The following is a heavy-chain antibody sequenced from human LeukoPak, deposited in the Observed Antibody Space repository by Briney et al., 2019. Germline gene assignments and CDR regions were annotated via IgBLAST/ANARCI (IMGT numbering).Heavy chain of an antibody. CDR1: GFTFSSYA. J-gene: IGHJ3*02. Sequence: GGSLRLSCAAPGFTFSSYAMSWVRQAPGKGLEWVSAISGSGGSTYYADSVKGRFTISRDDSKNTLYLQMNSLRAEDTAVYYCASLASGDWAFDIWGQGTMVTVSS. CDR2: ISGSGGST. D-gene: IGHD2-21*01. CDR3: ASLASGDWAFDI. V-gene: IGHV3-23*01.